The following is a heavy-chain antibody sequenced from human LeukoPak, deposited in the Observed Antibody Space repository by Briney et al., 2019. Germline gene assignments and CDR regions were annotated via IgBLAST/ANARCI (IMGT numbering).Heavy chain of an antibody. CDR1: GGSFSGYY. CDR3: ARGRYRHYYGSGSPPNDAFDI. V-gene: IGHV4-34*01. CDR2: INHSGST. Sequence: PSETLSLTCAVYGGSFSGYYWSWIRQPPGKGLEWIGEINHSGSTNYNPSLKSRVTISVDTSKNQFSLKLSSVTAADTAVYYCARGRYRHYYGSGSPPNDAFDIGGQGTMVTVSS. D-gene: IGHD3-10*01. J-gene: IGHJ3*02.